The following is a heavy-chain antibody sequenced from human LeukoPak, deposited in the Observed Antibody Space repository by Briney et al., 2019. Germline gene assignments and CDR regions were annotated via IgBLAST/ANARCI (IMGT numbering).Heavy chain of an antibody. D-gene: IGHD4-23*01. Sequence: GESLEISCKGSGYSFANYWIGWVRQMPGKGLEWMGIMFPGDSDTRYSPSFQGQVTISADKSISTAYLQWSSLKASDTAMYYCARLRTHGGTSLDYWGQGTLVTVSS. CDR3: ARLRTHGGTSLDY. J-gene: IGHJ4*02. CDR1: GYSFANYW. CDR2: MFPGDSDT. V-gene: IGHV5-51*01.